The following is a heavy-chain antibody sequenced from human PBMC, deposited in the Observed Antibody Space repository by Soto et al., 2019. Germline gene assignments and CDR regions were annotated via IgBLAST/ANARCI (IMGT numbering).Heavy chain of an antibody. CDR2: INHSGST. Sequence: QVQLQQWGAGLLKPSETLSLTCAVYGGSFSGYYWNWIRQPPGRGLEWIGEINHSGSTNYNPSLKSRVSISVDTSKNQFSLKLSSVTAADTAVYYCARGWGLGVFDYLGQGTLVTVSS. D-gene: IGHD3-16*01. CDR1: GGSFSGYY. J-gene: IGHJ4*02. CDR3: ARGWGLGVFDY. V-gene: IGHV4-34*01.